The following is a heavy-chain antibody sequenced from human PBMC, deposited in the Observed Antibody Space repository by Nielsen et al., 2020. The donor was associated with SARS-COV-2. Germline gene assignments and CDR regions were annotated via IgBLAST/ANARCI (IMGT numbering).Heavy chain of an antibody. D-gene: IGHD1-26*01. J-gene: IGHJ6*02. CDR3: TRGRGSYFLYYYYGMDV. Sequence: GESLKISCTASGFTFGDYAMSWFRQAPGKGLEWVGFIRSKAYGGTTEYAASVKGRFTISRDDSKSIAYLQMNSLKTEDTAVYYCTRGRGSYFLYYYYGMDVWGQGTTVTVSS. CDR2: IRSKAYGGTT. V-gene: IGHV3-49*03. CDR1: GFTFGDYA.